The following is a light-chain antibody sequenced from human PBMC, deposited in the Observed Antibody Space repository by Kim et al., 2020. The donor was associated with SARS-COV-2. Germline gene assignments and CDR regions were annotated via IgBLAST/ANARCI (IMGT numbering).Light chain of an antibody. Sequence: AAVGNRVNTNWRASQDIRNDLGWYQQKPGRAPKRLIYGASNLQSGVPSRFSGSGSGTEFTLTISSVQPEDFATYFCLQHSTYPITFGQGTRLEIK. CDR2: GAS. J-gene: IGKJ5*01. CDR1: QDIRND. CDR3: LQHSTYPIT. V-gene: IGKV1-17*01.